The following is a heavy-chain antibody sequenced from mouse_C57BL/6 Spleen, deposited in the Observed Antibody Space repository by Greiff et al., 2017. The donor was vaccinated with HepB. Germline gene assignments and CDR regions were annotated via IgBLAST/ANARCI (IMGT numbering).Heavy chain of an antibody. CDR2: IYPGDGDT. D-gene: IGHD1-1*01. Sequence: VQLQQSGPELVKPGASVKISCKASGYAFSSSWMNWVKQRPGKGLEWIGRIYPGDGDTNYNGKFKGKATLTADKSSSTAYMQLSSLTSEDSAVYFCARGDYYGSSEDFDYWGQGTTLTVSS. J-gene: IGHJ2*01. V-gene: IGHV1-82*01. CDR3: ARGDYYGSSEDFDY. CDR1: GYAFSSSW.